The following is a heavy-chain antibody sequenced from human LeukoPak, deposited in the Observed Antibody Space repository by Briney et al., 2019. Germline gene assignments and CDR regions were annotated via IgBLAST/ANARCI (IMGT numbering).Heavy chain of an antibody. V-gene: IGHV3-9*01. Sequence: GGSLRLSCAASGFTFDEYAMHWVRQVPGKGLEWVSGLSWNSGTIGYADSVKGRFTISRDNAKNSLYLQMNSLRAEDTAVYYCAKEGYSSSWYGSFEFDYWGQGTLVTVSS. J-gene: IGHJ4*02. CDR3: AKEGYSSSWYGSFEFDY. CDR2: LSWNSGTI. CDR1: GFTFDEYA. D-gene: IGHD6-13*01.